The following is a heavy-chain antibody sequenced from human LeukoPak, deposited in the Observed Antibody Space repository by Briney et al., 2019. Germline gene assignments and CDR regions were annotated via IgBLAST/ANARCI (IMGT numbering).Heavy chain of an antibody. CDR1: GGSFSGYY. D-gene: IGHD4-17*01. CDR2: IKHSGST. Sequence: SETLSLTCALYGGSFSGYYWSWIRHPPGKGLEWIGEIKHSGSTNYNPSLKSRTTISVDTSKNQFALKPSSVTAADTAVYYCARGFYGRDYWGQGTLVTVSS. V-gene: IGHV4-34*01. J-gene: IGHJ4*02. CDR3: ARGFYGRDY.